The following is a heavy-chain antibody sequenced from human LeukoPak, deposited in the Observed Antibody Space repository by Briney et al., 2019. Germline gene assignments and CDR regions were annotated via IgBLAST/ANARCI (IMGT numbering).Heavy chain of an antibody. CDR1: GDSISNNNW. CDR2: IYHSGIT. V-gene: IGHV4-4*02. J-gene: IGHJ4*02. CDR3: ATSSPFRVDY. Sequence: SGTLSLTCVVSGDSISNNNWWTWVRQPPGKGLEWIGEIYHSGITNYNPSLKSRVTISVDKSKNHFSLKLSSVTAADTAVYYCATSSPFRVDYWGQGTLVTVSS.